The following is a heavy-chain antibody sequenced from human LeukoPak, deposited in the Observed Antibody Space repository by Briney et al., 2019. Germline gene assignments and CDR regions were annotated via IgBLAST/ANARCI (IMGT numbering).Heavy chain of an antibody. J-gene: IGHJ6*02. CDR3: TRGCSGGSCSRDAMDV. D-gene: IGHD2-15*01. Sequence: GESLKISCQGSGYNFTNYWIGWVRQMPGKGLEWMGIIYPGDSDTRYSPSFQGQVTISADKSISTAYLQWSSLKASDTAMYYCTRGCSGGSCSRDAMDVWGQGTMVTVSS. CDR1: GYNFTNYW. CDR2: IYPGDSDT. V-gene: IGHV5-51*01.